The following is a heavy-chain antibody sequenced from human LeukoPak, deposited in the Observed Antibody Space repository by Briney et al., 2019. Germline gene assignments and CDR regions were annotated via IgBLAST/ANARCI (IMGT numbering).Heavy chain of an antibody. D-gene: IGHD1-1*01. CDR1: GGSISSYY. J-gene: IGHJ5*02. V-gene: IGHV4-59*01. CDR3: ARHGTAGTNLNWFDP. Sequence: SETLSLTCTVSGGSISSYYWSWIRQPPGKGLEWIGYIYYSGSTNYNPSLKSRVTISIDTSKSQFSLKVSSVTAADTAVYYCARHGTAGTNLNWFDPWGQGTLVTVSS. CDR2: IYYSGST.